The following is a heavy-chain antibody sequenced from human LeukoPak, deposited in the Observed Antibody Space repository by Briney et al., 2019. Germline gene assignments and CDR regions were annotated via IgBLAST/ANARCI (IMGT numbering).Heavy chain of an antibody. J-gene: IGHJ6*03. CDR2: IHASENT. V-gene: IGHV4-4*07. Sequence: SETLSLTCTFSGGSINNFYWSWLRQPAGKGLEWIGRIHASENTNYNPSFKSRVTMSVDTSKNQFSLKLSSVTAADTAVYYCARGSNYYGSGSAYYYYMDVWGKGTTVTVSS. CDR1: GGSINNFY. D-gene: IGHD3-10*01. CDR3: ARGSNYYGSGSAYYYYMDV.